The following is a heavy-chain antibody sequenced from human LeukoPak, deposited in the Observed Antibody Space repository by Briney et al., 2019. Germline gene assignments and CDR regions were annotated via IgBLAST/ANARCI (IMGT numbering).Heavy chain of an antibody. CDR3: AREAGYSSGYYYFDY. D-gene: IGHD6-19*01. CDR2: IYYSGST. J-gene: IGHJ4*02. Sequence: PSETLSLTCTVSGGSISSYYWSWIRQPPGKGLEWIGYIYYSGSTNYNPSLKSRVTISVDTSKNQFSLKLSSVTAADTAVYYCAREAGYSSGYYYFDYWGQGTLFTVSS. CDR1: GGSISSYY. V-gene: IGHV4-59*01.